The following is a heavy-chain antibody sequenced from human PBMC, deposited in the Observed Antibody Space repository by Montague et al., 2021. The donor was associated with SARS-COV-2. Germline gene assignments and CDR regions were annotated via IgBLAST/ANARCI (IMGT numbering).Heavy chain of an antibody. CDR1: GASVGSSD. D-gene: IGHD1-14*01. V-gene: IGHV4-59*02. J-gene: IGHJ3*02. CDR3: ARETMTADAFDI. CDR2: FYSVGST. Sequence: SETLSLTCTVSGASVGSSDWGWIRQSPGKGLEWIGYFYSVGSTDYNPSLKSRVSISRDTSKNQFSLKVRSVTAVDTAVYYCARETMTADAFDIWGQGTMVTVSS.